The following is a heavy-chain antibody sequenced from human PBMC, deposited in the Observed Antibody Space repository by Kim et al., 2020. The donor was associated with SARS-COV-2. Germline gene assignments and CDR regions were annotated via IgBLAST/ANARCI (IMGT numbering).Heavy chain of an antibody. Sequence: GGSLRLSCTASGFTFSDYWMTWVRQAPGKGLEWVANIKQDESDRYYVDSVKGRFTISRDNARNSLYMQMNSLRAEDTAIYYCARGGGPWVDWGQGTLVTVSS. V-gene: IGHV3-7*03. CDR1: GFTFSDYW. J-gene: IGHJ4*02. CDR2: IKQDESDR. D-gene: IGHD1-26*01. CDR3: ARGGGPWVD.